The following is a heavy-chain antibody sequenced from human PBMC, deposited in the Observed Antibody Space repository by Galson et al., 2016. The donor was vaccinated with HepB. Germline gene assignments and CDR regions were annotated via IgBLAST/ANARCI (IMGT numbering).Heavy chain of an antibody. D-gene: IGHD1-1*01. V-gene: IGHV3-53*01. CDR3: ARITTRGFDY. CDR2: IYTSGST. CDR1: GFTVSYNY. J-gene: IGHJ4*02. Sequence: SLRLSCAVSGFTVSYNYMTWVRQAPGKGLECVSVIYTSGSTYYADSVKGRSTISRVNSKNTVYLQINTLRAVDTAVYFCARITTRGFDYWGQGTLVTVSS.